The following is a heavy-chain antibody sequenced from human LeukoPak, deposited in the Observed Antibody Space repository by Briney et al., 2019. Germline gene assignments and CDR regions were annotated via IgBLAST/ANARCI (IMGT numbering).Heavy chain of an antibody. D-gene: IGHD3-10*01. CDR2: VSYDGSVK. J-gene: IGHJ4*02. Sequence: PGRSLRLSCAASGFTFSSYAMHWVRQAPAKGLEWVAVVSYDGSVKYYADSVKGRLTISRDNSKNTLYLQMNSLRAEDTAEYYCAKRGGSGSPHYFDYWGQGTLVTVSS. V-gene: IGHV3-30*18. CDR3: AKRGGSGSPHYFDY. CDR1: GFTFSSYA.